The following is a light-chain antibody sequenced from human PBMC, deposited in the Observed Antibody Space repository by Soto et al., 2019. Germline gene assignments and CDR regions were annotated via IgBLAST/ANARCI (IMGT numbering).Light chain of an antibody. CDR2: LVS. V-gene: IGKV2-28*01. CDR3: MQAVQIPGT. CDR1: QSLLHVNGYTY. J-gene: IGKJ1*01. Sequence: DIVMTQSPLSLPVTHGEPASISCRSSQSLLHVNGYTYLDWYLQKPGQSPQLLMYLVSIRASGVPDRFSGSGSGTDFTLKISRVEAEDVGVYYCMQAVQIPGTFGQGTKVEIK.